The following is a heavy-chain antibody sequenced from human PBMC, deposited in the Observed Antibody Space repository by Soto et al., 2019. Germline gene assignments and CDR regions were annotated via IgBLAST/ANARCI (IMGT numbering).Heavy chain of an antibody. Sequence: GGSLRLSCTVSGFAFNNYGINWVRQAPGKGLEWVSSISKSDYTYYSDSVKGRFAISRDNAKSSVSLQMNTLRVEDTAVYYCAREDSIIIPAVSDFWGQGALVTVSS. CDR3: AREDSIIIPAVSDF. D-gene: IGHD2-2*01. V-gene: IGHV3-21*01. CDR1: GFAFNNYG. J-gene: IGHJ1*01. CDR2: ISKSDYT.